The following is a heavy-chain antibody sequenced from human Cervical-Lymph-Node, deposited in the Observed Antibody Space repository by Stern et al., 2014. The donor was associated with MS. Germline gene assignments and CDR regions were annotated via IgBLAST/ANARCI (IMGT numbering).Heavy chain of an antibody. CDR2: IIPLFGPP. J-gene: IGHJ3*02. D-gene: IGHD2-2*01. CDR1: GGSFSAYS. Sequence: VQLVESGAEVKKPGSSVKVSCKASGGSFSAYSFTWVRQAPGQGLEWMGGIIPLFGPPKYAPKFQGSVTITADESTTTAYLELRSLRSEDTAVYYCVWRDCSTTSCYAVGTSDIWGQGTVVTVSS. V-gene: IGHV1-69*01. CDR3: VWRDCSTTSCYAVGTSDI.